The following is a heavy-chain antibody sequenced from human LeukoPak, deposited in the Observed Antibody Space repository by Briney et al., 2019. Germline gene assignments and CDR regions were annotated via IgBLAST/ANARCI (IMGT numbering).Heavy chain of an antibody. J-gene: IGHJ6*02. CDR2: ISSSGSTI. D-gene: IGHD2-2*01. V-gene: IGHV3-48*03. CDR3: ARVITPMCTSCQYGMDV. CDR1: GFTFNSYE. Sequence: GGSLRLSCAASGFTFNSYEMNWVRQAPGKGLEWVSYISSSGSTIYYADSVKGRFTISRDNAKNSLYLQMNSLRAEDTAVYYCARVITPMCTSCQYGMDVWGQGTTVTVSS.